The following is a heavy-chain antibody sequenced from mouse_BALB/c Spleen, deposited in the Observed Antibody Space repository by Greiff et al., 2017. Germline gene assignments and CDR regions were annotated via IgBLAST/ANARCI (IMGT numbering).Heavy chain of an antibody. J-gene: IGHJ2*01. CDR3: ARGGTTVVATRGFDY. V-gene: IGHV1-14*01. Sequence: LQESGPELVKPGASVKMSCKASGYTFTSYVMHWVKQKPGQGLEWIGYINPYNDGTKYNEKFNGKATLTSDKPSSTAYMGLSSLTSEDSAVYYWARGGTTVVATRGFDYWGQGTTLTVSS. CDR2: INPYNDGT. CDR1: GYTFTSYV. D-gene: IGHD1-1*01.